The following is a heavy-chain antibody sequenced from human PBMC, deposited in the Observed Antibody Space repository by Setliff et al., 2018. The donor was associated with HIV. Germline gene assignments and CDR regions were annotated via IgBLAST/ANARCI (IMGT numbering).Heavy chain of an antibody. D-gene: IGHD6-13*01. CDR2: ISQNGDT. CDR3: ARDGGYSSSWGKVDY. J-gene: IGHJ4*02. V-gene: IGHV4-34*01. CDR1: GGSFSGHY. Sequence: SETLSLTCGVSGGSFSGHYWSWIRQTPGKGLEWIGEISQNGDTNYNPSLTRRVILSVDSSKKQVSLKLSSVTAADSAVYYCARDGGYSSSWGKVDYWGQGTLVTVSS.